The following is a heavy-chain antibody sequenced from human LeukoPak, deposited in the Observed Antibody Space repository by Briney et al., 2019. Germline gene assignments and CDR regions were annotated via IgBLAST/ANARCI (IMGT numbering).Heavy chain of an antibody. D-gene: IGHD4-17*01. V-gene: IGHV5-51*01. Sequence: GESLKISCKGSGYSFSSNWIGWVRQMPGKGLEWMGIIYPGDSDTRYSPSFQGQVTTSADKSISTAYLQWSSLKASDTAMYYCARPPTTRDAFDIWGQGTMVTVSS. CDR1: GYSFSSNW. CDR2: IYPGDSDT. CDR3: ARPPTTRDAFDI. J-gene: IGHJ3*02.